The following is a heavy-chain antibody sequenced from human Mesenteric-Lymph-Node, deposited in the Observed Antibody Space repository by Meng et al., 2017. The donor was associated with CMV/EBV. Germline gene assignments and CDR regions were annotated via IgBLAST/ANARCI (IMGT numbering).Heavy chain of an antibody. CDR3: ARGGDWVDY. J-gene: IGHJ4*02. Sequence: LPCTFSGGSISSGDYYWSWIRQPPGKGLEWIGYIYYSGSTYYNPSLKSRLTMSVDTSKNQFSLKLSSVTAADTAVYYCARGGDWVDYWGQGTLVTVSS. CDR1: GGSISSGDYY. D-gene: IGHD2-21*01. V-gene: IGHV4-31*03. CDR2: IYYSGST.